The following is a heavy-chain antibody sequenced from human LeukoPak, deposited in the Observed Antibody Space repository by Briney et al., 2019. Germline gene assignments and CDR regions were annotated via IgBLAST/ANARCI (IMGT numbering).Heavy chain of an antibody. D-gene: IGHD3-16*01. CDR1: GITFSSYS. CDR3: ARETQLGEVDV. CDR2: ISSSSSYI. J-gene: IGHJ6*02. V-gene: IGHV3-21*01. Sequence: GGSLRLSCAASGITFSSYSMNWVRQAPGKGPEWVSCISSSSSYIYYADSVKGRFTISRDNAKNSLYLQMNSLRAEDTAVYYCARETQLGEVDVWGQGTTVTVSS.